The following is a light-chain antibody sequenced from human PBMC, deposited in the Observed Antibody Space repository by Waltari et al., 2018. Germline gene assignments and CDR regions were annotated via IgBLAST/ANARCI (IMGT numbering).Light chain of an antibody. CDR3: QQYDGEVLT. V-gene: IGKV3-20*01. Sequence: EIVLTQSPGTLSLSPGERATLSCRASQSVASSSLTWYQQKLGQAPRLLIYGTSIRATVIPDRFCGSGSGTDFTLTISRLEPEDFAVYYCQQYDGEVLTFGGGTKVEI. CDR2: GTS. CDR1: QSVASSS. J-gene: IGKJ4*01.